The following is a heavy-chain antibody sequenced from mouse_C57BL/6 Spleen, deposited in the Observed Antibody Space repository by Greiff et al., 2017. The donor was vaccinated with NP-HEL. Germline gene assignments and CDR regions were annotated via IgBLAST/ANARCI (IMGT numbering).Heavy chain of an antibody. V-gene: IGHV1-76*01. D-gene: IGHD1-1*01. Sequence: VQLVESGAELVRPGASVKLSCKASGYTFTDYCINWVKQRPGQGLEWIARIYPGSGNTYYNEKFKGKATLTAEKSSSTAYMQLSSLTSEDSAVYFCARKNYGSSYGFAYWGQGTLVTVSA. J-gene: IGHJ3*01. CDR3: ARKNYGSSYGFAY. CDR1: GYTFTDYC. CDR2: IYPGSGNT.